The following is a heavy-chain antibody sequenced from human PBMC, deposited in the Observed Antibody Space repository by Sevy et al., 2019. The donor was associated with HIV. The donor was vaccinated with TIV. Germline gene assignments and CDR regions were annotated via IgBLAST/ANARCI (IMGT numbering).Heavy chain of an antibody. V-gene: IGHV3-21*01. CDR1: GFTFSSYS. CDR3: ARHPRTAAAGTRYFDY. Sequence: GGSLRLSCAASGFTFSSYSMNWVRQAPGKGLEWVSSISSSSSYIYYADSVKGRFTISSDNAKNSLYLQMNSLRAEDTAVYYCARHPRTAAAGTRYFDYWGQGTLVIVSS. CDR2: ISSSSSYI. D-gene: IGHD6-13*01. J-gene: IGHJ4*02.